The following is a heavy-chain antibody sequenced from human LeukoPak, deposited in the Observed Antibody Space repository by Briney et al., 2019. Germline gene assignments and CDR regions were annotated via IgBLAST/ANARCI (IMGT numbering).Heavy chain of an antibody. CDR3: ARASPTVTTYIDY. D-gene: IGHD4-11*01. V-gene: IGHV4-59*08. J-gene: IGHJ4*02. CDR1: GGSISSYY. Sequence: SGTLSLTCTVSGGSISSYYWSWIRQPPGKGLEWIGYIYYSGSTNYNPSLKSRVTISVDTSKNQFSLKLSSVTAADTAVYYCARASPTVTTYIDYWGQGTLVTVSS. CDR2: IYYSGST.